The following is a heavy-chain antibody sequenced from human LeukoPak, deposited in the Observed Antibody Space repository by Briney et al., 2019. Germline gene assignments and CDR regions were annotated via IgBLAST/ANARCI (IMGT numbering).Heavy chain of an antibody. CDR1: GYTFTGYY. Sequence: ASVKVSRKASGYTFTGYYMHWVRQAPGQGLEWMGWINPNSGGTNYAQKFQGRVTMTRDTSISTAYMELSRLRSDDTAVYYCARAHAYCSSTSCYTGNWFDPWGQGTLVTVSS. CDR3: ARAHAYCSSTSCYTGNWFDP. D-gene: IGHD2-2*02. V-gene: IGHV1-2*02. J-gene: IGHJ5*02. CDR2: INPNSGGT.